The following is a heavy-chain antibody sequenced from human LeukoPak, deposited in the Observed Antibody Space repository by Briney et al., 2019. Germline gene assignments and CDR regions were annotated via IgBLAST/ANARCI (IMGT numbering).Heavy chain of an antibody. CDR3: ARDLWNFYDSSGYYRDFDS. J-gene: IGHJ5*01. D-gene: IGHD3-22*01. Sequence: GASVKVSCKASGYTFTSYGISWVRQAPGQGLEWMGWIGSYEGGTYYAQKFQGRVTVTTDTSTSTAYMELRSLRSDDTAVYYCARDLWNFYDSSGYYRDFDSWGQGTLVTVSS. V-gene: IGHV1-18*01. CDR1: GYTFTSYG. CDR2: IGSYEGGT.